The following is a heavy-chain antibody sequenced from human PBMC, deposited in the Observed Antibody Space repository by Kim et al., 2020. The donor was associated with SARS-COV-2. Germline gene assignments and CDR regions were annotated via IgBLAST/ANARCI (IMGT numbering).Heavy chain of an antibody. J-gene: IGHJ4*02. V-gene: IGHV4-39*01. CDR3: ARRVVVTAMHFDY. Sequence: SETLSLTCTVSGGSISSSSYYWGWIRQPPGKGLEWIGSIYYSGSTYYNPSLKSRVTISVDTSKNQFSLKLSSVTAADTAVYYCARRVVVTAMHFDYWGQGTLVTVSS. CDR2: IYYSGST. D-gene: IGHD2-21*02. CDR1: GGSISSSSYY.